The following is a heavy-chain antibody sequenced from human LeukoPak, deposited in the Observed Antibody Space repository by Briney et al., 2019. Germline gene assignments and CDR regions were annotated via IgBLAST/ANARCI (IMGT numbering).Heavy chain of an antibody. D-gene: IGHD2-8*01. CDR1: GYTFTDYF. J-gene: IGHJ4*02. V-gene: IGHV1-2*02. CDR3: ARAGDLNGNPY. Sequence: GASVKVSCKASGYTFTDYFMHWVRQAPGQGLESMGWIDADSGTTTYPQKFQGRVTMTRDTSTSTVYMELSRLISDDTAVYYCARAGDLNGNPYWGQGTLVTVSS. CDR2: IDADSGTT.